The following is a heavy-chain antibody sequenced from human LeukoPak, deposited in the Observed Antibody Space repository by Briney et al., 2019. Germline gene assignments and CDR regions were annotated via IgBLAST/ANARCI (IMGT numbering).Heavy chain of an antibody. V-gene: IGHV1-3*01. Sequence: GASVKVSCKASGYTFTSYAMHWVRQAPGQRLEWMGWINAGNGNTKYSQKFQGRVTITRDTSASTAYMELSSLRSEDTAVYYCARELRLARWFDPWGQGTLVTVSS. CDR1: GYTFTSYA. J-gene: IGHJ5*02. CDR2: INAGNGNT. CDR3: ARELRLARWFDP. D-gene: IGHD4-17*01.